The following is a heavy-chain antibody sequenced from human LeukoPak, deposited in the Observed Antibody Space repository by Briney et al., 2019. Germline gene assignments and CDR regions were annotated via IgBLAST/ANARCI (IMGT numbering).Heavy chain of an antibody. V-gene: IGHV4-31*02. CDR1: GFTFSSYA. J-gene: IGHJ6*02. CDR3: ARERVGATYYGMDV. CDR2: IYYSGST. D-gene: IGHD1-26*01. Sequence: LRLSCAASGFTFSSYAMSWVRQHPGKGLEWIGYIYYSGSTYYNPSLKGRVTISVDTSKNQFSLKLSSVTAADTAVYYCARERVGATYYGMDVWGQGTTVTVSS.